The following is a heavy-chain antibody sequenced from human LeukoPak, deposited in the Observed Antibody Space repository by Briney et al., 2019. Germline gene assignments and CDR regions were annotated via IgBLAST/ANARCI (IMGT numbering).Heavy chain of an antibody. D-gene: IGHD5-24*01. CDR2: INSDGSST. CDR1: GFTFSNYW. J-gene: IGHJ4*02. Sequence: GGSLRLSCAASGFTFSNYWMHWVRQAPGKGLVWVSRINSDGSSTSQADSVKGRFTISRDNGKNTLYLQMNSLRAEDTAVYYCARPTRRDGYSGVDSWGRGTLVTVSS. CDR3: ARPTRRDGYSGVDS. V-gene: IGHV3-74*01.